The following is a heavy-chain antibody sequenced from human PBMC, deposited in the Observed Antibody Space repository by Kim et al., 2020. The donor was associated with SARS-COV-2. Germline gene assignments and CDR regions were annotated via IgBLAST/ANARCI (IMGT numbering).Heavy chain of an antibody. CDR1: GFTFTGHA. D-gene: IGHD2-21*01. CDR3: LKGGWGWIWDY. V-gene: IGHV3-23*01. J-gene: IGHJ4*02. Sequence: GGSLRLSCTTSGFTFTGHAMSWVRQAPGKGLEWVSSIDGSDGTTYYVDSVKGRFSISRDDSKNTLYLHMSALRADDTATYYCLKGGWGWIWDYRGQGTLVTVSS. CDR2: IDGSDGTT.